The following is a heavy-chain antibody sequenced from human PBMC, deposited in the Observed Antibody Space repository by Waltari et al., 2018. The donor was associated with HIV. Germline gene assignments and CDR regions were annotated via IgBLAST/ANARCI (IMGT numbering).Heavy chain of an antibody. CDR3: TKGGGSWIQETHYYKALDV. CDR2: IWAYDGNI. Sequence: QLLQSGPETRKPGAAVKISCKASGYDFTSYGITWVRRAPGVGLGWVGWIWAYDGNIDVDRKFKDRVSLTTDTSTATAFLEGRSLTVDDTATYYCTKGGGSWIQETHYYKALDVWGHGTTVIV. D-gene: IGHD5-18*01. V-gene: IGHV1-18*01. CDR1: GYDFTSYG. J-gene: IGHJ6*02.